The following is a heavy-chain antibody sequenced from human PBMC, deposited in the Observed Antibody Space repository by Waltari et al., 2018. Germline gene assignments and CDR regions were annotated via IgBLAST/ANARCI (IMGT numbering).Heavy chain of an antibody. CDR2: SYTSVST. V-gene: IGHV4-4*07. CDR3: ARDLAQGWFDP. J-gene: IGHJ5*02. D-gene: IGHD5-12*01. Sequence: QVQLQESGPGLVKTSETLSLTCTVSGGSISSYYWSWIRQPAGKGLEWIGRSYTSVSTNHNPSLKSGVTISVDKSKNQFSLKLSSVTAADTAVYYCARDLAQGWFDPWGQGTLVTVSS. CDR1: GGSISSYY.